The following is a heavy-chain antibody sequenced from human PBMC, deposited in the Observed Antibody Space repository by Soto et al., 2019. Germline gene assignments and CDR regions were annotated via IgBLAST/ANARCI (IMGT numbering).Heavy chain of an antibody. V-gene: IGHV3-53*01. CDR1: GFTVSSNY. J-gene: IGHJ6*02. CDR2: IYSAGNT. Sequence: EVQLVESGGGLIQPGGSLRLSCAASGFTVSSNYMSWVRQAPGKGLEWVSVIYSAGNTYYADSVKGRFTISRDKSMNTLYLQMNSLRAEDTAVYYCARDTPAHDYYYYYGMDVWGQGTTVTVSS. CDR3: ARDTPAHDYYYYYGMDV.